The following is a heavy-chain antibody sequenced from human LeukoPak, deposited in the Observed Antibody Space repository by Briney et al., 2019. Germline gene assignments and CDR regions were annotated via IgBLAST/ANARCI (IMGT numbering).Heavy chain of an antibody. V-gene: IGHV4-61*09. Sequence: PSETLSLTCTVSGGSISNRNYYWSWIRQLAGKRLEWIGHIYISGSPNYNPSLKSRVTISVDTSKNHFSLKLSSVTAADTAVYYCARDSSGWYRWFDPWGQGTLVTVSS. CDR1: GGSISNRNYY. CDR3: ARDSSGWYRWFDP. J-gene: IGHJ5*02. D-gene: IGHD6-19*01. CDR2: IYISGSP.